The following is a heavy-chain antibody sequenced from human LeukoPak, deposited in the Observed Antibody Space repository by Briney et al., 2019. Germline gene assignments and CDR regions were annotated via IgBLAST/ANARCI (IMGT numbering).Heavy chain of an antibody. D-gene: IGHD1-1*01. V-gene: IGHV3-21*04. Sequence: SGGSLRLSCAASGFTFSSYSMNWVRQAPGKGLEWVSSISSSSSYIYYADSVKGRFTISRDNSKNTLYLQMNSLRAEDTAIYYCARGATGTHYFDYWGQGALVTVSS. CDR1: GFTFSSYS. J-gene: IGHJ4*02. CDR2: ISSSSSYI. CDR3: ARGATGTHYFDY.